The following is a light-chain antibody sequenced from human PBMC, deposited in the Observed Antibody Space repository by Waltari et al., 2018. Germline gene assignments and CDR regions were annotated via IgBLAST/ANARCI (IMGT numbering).Light chain of an antibody. J-gene: IGKJ1*01. V-gene: IGKV1-8*01. CDR3: QQYYTYPRT. Sequence: AIRMTQSPSSFSASTGDRVTIPCRASQGISSYLAWYQQKPGRVPKLLMSAASTLHSGVPSRFTGSGSGTDFTLTINCLQSDDFATYYCQQYYTYPRTFGQGTKVEI. CDR1: QGISSY. CDR2: AAS.